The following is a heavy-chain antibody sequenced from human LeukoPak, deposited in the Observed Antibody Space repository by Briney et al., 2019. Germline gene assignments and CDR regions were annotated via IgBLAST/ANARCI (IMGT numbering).Heavy chain of an antibody. CDR2: ITGSGDRT. CDR1: GFSFNTYA. V-gene: IGHV3-23*01. Sequence: GGSLRLSCAASGFSFNTYAMSWVRQAPGKGLEWVSPITGSGDRTYYADSVKGRFTISRDNSKNTLYLQMNTLRGEDTAVYYCASGYTVTRIDYWGQGTLVTVSS. D-gene: IGHD4-17*01. CDR3: ASGYTVTRIDY. J-gene: IGHJ4*02.